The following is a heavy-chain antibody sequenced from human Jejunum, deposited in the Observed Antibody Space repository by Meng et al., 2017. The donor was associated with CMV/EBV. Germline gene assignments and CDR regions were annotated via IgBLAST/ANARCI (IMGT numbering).Heavy chain of an antibody. D-gene: IGHD6-6*01. V-gene: IGHV3-53*01. CDR2: LYSGGFT. J-gene: IGHJ1*01. CDR3: ASHYNSTSAEYFRQ. Sequence: ASGFSVSSTYMTWVRQVPGKGLEWVSILYSGGFTYYADSVKGRFTISRDNSKNTVFLQMNSLRAEDTAIYYCASHYNSTSAEYFRQWGQGTLVTVSS. CDR1: GFSVSSTY.